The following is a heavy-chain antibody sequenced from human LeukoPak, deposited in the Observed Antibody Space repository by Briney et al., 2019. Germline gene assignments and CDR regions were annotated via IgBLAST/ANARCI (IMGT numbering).Heavy chain of an antibody. Sequence: SVKVSCKASGGTFSSYAISWVRQAPGQGLEWMGGIIPIFGTANYAQKFQGRVTITADESTSTAYMELSSLRSEDTAVYYCARDRNDYYYYYYMDVWGKGTTVTVSS. D-gene: IGHD1-1*01. V-gene: IGHV1-69*13. CDR3: ARDRNDYYYYYYMDV. CDR1: GGTFSSYA. J-gene: IGHJ6*03. CDR2: IIPIFGTA.